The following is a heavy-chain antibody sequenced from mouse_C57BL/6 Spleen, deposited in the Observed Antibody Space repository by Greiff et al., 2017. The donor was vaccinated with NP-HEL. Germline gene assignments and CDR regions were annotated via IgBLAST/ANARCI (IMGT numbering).Heavy chain of an antibody. CDR1: GYTFTSYW. Sequence: VQLQQPGAELVMPGASVKLSCKASGYTFTSYWMHWVKQRPGQGLEWIGEIDPSDSYTNYNQKFKGKSTLTVDKSSSTAYMQLSSLTSEDSAVYYCARRVLYGSYFDYWGQGTTLTVSS. CDR3: ARRVLYGSYFDY. D-gene: IGHD1-1*01. J-gene: IGHJ2*01. CDR2: IDPSDSYT. V-gene: IGHV1-69*01.